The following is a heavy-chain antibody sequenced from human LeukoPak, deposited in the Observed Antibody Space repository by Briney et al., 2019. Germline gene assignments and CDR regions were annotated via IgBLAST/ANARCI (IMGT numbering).Heavy chain of an antibody. CDR3: AKDQDPVVVAPGN. J-gene: IGHJ4*02. D-gene: IGHD2-15*01. V-gene: IGHV3-33*06. CDR2: IWYDGSNK. Sequence: PRRSLTPSCAASGFTFSSYGMHWVRQAPGKGLEWVAVIWYDGSNKYYADSVKGRFTISRDNSKNTLYLQMNSLRAEDTAVYYCAKDQDPVVVAPGNWGQGPLYCVSS. CDR1: GFTFSSYG.